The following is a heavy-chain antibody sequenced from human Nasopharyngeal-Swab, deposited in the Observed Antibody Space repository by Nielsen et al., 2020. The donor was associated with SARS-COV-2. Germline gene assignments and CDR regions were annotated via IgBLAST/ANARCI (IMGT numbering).Heavy chain of an antibody. J-gene: IGHJ4*02. V-gene: IGHV4-34*01. CDR1: GGSFSGYY. CDR2: INHSGST. Sequence: SETLSLTCAVYGGSFSGYYWSWIRQPPGKGLEWIGEINHSGSTNYNPSLKSRVTISVDTSKNQFSLKLSSVTAADTAVYYCARVVYDFWSGYPDYWGQGTLVTVSS. CDR3: ARVVYDFWSGYPDY. D-gene: IGHD3-3*01.